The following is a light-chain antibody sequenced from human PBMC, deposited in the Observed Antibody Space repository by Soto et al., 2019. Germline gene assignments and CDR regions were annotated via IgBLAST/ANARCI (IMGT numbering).Light chain of an antibody. J-gene: IGKJ4*01. CDR2: AAS. CDR1: QSISTY. V-gene: IGKV1-39*01. Sequence: DIQMTQSPYSLSASVGDTVTITCRASQSISTYLNWYQQKPGKAPELLIYAASSLQSGVPLRFTGRGSGTNFTHTIISLQPEDVASYYCQQSYTTPLTCGGGTKVEIK. CDR3: QQSYTTPLT.